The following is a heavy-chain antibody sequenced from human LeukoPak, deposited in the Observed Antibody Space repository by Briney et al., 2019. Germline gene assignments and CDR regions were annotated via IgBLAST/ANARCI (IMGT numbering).Heavy chain of an antibody. CDR3: ARDAFQGVLLIPNSN. CDR1: GGSISSYY. CDR2: IYYSGST. D-gene: IGHD2/OR15-2a*01. Sequence: SETLSLTCTVSGGSISSYYWSWIRQPPGKGLEWIGYIYYSGSTNYNPSLKSRVTISVDTSKNQFSLKLSSVTAADTAVYYCARDAFQGVLLIPNSNWGQRTLVTVSS. V-gene: IGHV4-59*01. J-gene: IGHJ4*02.